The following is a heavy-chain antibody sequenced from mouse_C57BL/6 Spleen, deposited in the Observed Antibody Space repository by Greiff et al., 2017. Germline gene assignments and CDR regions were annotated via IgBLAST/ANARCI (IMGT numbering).Heavy chain of an antibody. V-gene: IGHV5-17*01. D-gene: IGHD2-5*01. CDR1: GFTFSDYG. CDR3: ASLYYSNFFDV. Sequence: EVKLMESGGGLVKPGGSLKLSCAASGFTFSDYGMHWVRQAPEKGLEWVAYISSGSSTIYYADTVKGRFTISRDNAKNTLFLQMTSLRSEDTAMYYCASLYYSNFFDVWGTGTTVTVSS. CDR2: ISSGSSTI. J-gene: IGHJ1*03.